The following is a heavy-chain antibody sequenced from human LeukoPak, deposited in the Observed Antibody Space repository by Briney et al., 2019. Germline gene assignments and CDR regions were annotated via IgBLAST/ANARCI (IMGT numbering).Heavy chain of an antibody. J-gene: IGHJ6*02. CDR3: ARDGAAAAEIGPYRMDV. Sequence: GGSLRLSCAASGFTFSSYSMNWVRQAPGKGLEWVSSISSSSSYIYYADSVKGRFTISRDNAKNSLYLQMNSLRAGDTAVYYCARDGAAAAEIGPYRMDVWGQGTTVTVSS. CDR2: ISSSSSYI. CDR1: GFTFSSYS. D-gene: IGHD6-13*01. V-gene: IGHV3-21*01.